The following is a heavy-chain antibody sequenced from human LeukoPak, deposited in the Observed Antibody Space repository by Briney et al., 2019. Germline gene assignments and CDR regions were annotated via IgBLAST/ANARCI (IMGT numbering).Heavy chain of an antibody. CDR2: VTDDGSAT. V-gene: IGHV3-74*01. Sequence: GSLRLSCVASGFTFSTYWMHWVRQAPGKGLVWVSRVTDDGSATSYADSVKGRFTISRDNAKNTLYLQMNSLRAEDTAVYYCLRGFYFFDYWGQGTLVTVSS. CDR1: GFTFSTYW. D-gene: IGHD3-10*01. J-gene: IGHJ4*02. CDR3: LRGFYFFDY.